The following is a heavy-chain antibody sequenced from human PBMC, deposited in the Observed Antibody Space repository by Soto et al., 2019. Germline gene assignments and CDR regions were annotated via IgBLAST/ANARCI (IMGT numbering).Heavy chain of an antibody. Sequence: QVQLVESGGGVVQPGRSLRLSCAASGFTFSSYAMHWVRQAPGKGLEWVAVISYDGSNKYYSDAVKGRVTISRDNYKNTLYLQMNSLRAEDTAVYYCERDLGYCSGGTCYSPFDYWGQGTLVTVSS. CDR1: GFTFSSYA. CDR2: ISYDGSNK. D-gene: IGHD2-15*01. V-gene: IGHV3-30-3*01. J-gene: IGHJ4*02. CDR3: ERDLGYCSGGTCYSPFDY.